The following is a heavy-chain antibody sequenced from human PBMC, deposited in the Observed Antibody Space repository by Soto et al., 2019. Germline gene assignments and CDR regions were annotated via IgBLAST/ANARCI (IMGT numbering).Heavy chain of an antibody. D-gene: IGHD3-16*01. Sequence: QVQLVQSGVEVKKPGASVKVSCKASGYTFTSYGISWVRQAPGQGLEWMGWISAYNGNTNYAQKLQGRVTMITDTSTSTAYMEWRSLRSDDTAVYYCARDGALGENYSYYGMDVWGQGTTVPVSS. CDR2: ISAYNGNT. CDR1: GYTFTSYG. J-gene: IGHJ6*02. V-gene: IGHV1-18*01. CDR3: ARDGALGENYSYYGMDV.